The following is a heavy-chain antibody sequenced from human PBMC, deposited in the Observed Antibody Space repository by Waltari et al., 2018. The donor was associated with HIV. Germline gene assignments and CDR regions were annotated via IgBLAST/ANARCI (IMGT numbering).Heavy chain of an antibody. V-gene: IGHV1-2*02. CDR1: GYTFTGYY. CDR2: INPKSDGT. Sequence: QVQLVQSGAEVKKPGASVQVSCPASGYTFTGYYMHWVRQAPGQGLEWMGWINPKSDGTNYAQKFQGRVTMTRDTSTSTAYMELSRLRSDDTALYYCARDRIAVTGSYYYGMDVWGQGTTVTVSS. D-gene: IGHD6-19*01. J-gene: IGHJ6*02. CDR3: ARDRIAVTGSYYYGMDV.